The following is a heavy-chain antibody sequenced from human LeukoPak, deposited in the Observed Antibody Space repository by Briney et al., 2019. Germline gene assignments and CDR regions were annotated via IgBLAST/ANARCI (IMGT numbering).Heavy chain of an antibody. CDR1: GGSISSYY. D-gene: IGHD6-13*01. V-gene: IGHV4-59*01. CDR2: IYYSGST. J-gene: IGHJ3*02. Sequence: SETLSLTCTVSGGSISSYYWSWIRQPPGKGLEWIGYIYYSGSTNYNPSLKSRVTISVDTSKNQFSPKLSSVTAADTAVYYCARVRGEPDGSWYYVHAFDIWGQGTMVTVSS. CDR3: ARVRGEPDGSWYYVHAFDI.